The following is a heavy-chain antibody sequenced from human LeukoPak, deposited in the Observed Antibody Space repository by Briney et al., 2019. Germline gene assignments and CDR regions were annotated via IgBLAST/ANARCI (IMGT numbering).Heavy chain of an antibody. CDR1: GYTFSGTGWY. Sequence: VASVKVSCKASGYTFSGTGWYLYWLRQAPGQGLECMGWIYPYTGATHYAQKFQGRVAMTRDTSISTAYMELSRLRPDDTAVYYCARDGPAQMVDFDYWGQRTLVTVSS. J-gene: IGHJ4*02. CDR2: IYPYTGAT. CDR3: ARDGPAQMVDFDY. V-gene: IGHV1-2*02. D-gene: IGHD3-10*01.